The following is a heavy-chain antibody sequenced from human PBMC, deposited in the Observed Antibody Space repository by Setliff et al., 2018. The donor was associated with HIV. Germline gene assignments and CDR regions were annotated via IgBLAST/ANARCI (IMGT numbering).Heavy chain of an antibody. CDR2: MNPKSGNT. D-gene: IGHD6-19*01. CDR1: RYTFTGHY. Sequence: ASVKVSCKASRYTFTGHYMHWVRQAPGQGLEWMGWMNPKSGNTGYAQKFQGGVTMTRDTSIGTAYMELSSLRSDDTAVYYCARELKSSSGWYGYFYMDVWGKGTRSPSP. J-gene: IGHJ6*03. V-gene: IGHV1-8*02. CDR3: ARELKSSSGWYGYFYMDV.